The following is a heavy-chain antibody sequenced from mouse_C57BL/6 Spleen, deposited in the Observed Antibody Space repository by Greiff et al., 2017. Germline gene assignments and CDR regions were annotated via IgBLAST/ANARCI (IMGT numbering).Heavy chain of an antibody. Sequence: QVQLKESGAELVKPGASVKISCKASGYAFSSYWMNWVKQRPGKGLEWIGQIYPGDGDTNYNGKFKGKATLTADKSSSTAYMQLSSLTSEDSAVYFCARGYYYGSSYSYAMDYWGQGTSVTVSS. J-gene: IGHJ4*01. CDR1: GYAFSSYW. CDR3: ARGYYYGSSYSYAMDY. CDR2: IYPGDGDT. V-gene: IGHV1-80*01. D-gene: IGHD1-1*01.